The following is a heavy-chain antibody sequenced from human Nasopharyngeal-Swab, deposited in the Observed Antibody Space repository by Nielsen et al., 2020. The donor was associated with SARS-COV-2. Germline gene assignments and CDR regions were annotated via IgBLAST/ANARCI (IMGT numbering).Heavy chain of an antibody. CDR2: IYPGDSDT. V-gene: IGHV5-51*01. J-gene: IGHJ3*02. D-gene: IGHD3-3*01. CDR1: GYSFTSYW. Sequence: GESLKISCKGSGYSFTSYWIGWVRQMPGKGPEWMGIIYPGDSDTRYSPSFQGQVTISADKSISTAYLQWSSLKASDTAMYYCARQVFKDFWSGGDAFDIWGQGTMVTVSS. CDR3: ARQVFKDFWSGGDAFDI.